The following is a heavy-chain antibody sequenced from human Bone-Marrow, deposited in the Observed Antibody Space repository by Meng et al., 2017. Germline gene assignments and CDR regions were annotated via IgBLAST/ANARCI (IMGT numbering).Heavy chain of an antibody. J-gene: IGHJ4*02. D-gene: IGHD7-27*01. Sequence: QVQLVESGGGVVQPGRSLRLSCAVSGFTFRNNGMHWVRQAPGKGLEWVAVISYDGSNKYSADSVKGRFTISRDNSKSTLYLQMNSLRIEDTAVYYCAKDHPDWGSSFDSWGQGTLVTVSS. CDR2: ISYDGSNK. CDR3: AKDHPDWGSSFDS. CDR1: GFTFRNNG. V-gene: IGHV3-30*18.